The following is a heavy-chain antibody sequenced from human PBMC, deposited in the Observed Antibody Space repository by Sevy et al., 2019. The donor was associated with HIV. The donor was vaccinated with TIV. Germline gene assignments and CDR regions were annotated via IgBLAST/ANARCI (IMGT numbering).Heavy chain of an antibody. D-gene: IGHD5-12*01. CDR3: AREGGYTDQGMDV. CDR2: ISSDSSRI. V-gene: IGHV3-48*01. J-gene: IGHJ6*02. Sequence: GGSLRLSCAASGFTFSNYDMNWVRQAPGKGVEWVSYISSDSSRIYYAHSVKGRLTISRDNAKNSLYVQMNRLRAEDTAVYYCAREGGYTDQGMDVWGQGTTVTVSS. CDR1: GFTFSNYD.